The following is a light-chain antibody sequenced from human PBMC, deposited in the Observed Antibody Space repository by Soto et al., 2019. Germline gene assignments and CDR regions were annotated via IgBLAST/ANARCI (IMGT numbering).Light chain of an antibody. Sequence: SLLTQPASGFRSPGQSIPSSRTGTSREVGGYNYVSWYQRHPGKAPKLMIYDVSNRPSGVSNRFSAPKSGNTASLTISGLQAEDEADYYCTSYTSTTSFVFGTGTKVTV. CDR1: SREVGGYNY. J-gene: IGLJ1*01. V-gene: IGLV2-14*01. CDR3: TSYTSTTSFV. CDR2: DVS.